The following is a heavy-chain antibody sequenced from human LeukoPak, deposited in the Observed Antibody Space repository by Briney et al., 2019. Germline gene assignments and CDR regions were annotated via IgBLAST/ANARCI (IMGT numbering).Heavy chain of an antibody. CDR3: ARGRWTAHIVGYYFDY. CDR2: INAGNGNT. J-gene: IGHJ4*02. D-gene: IGHD2-21*01. Sequence: GASVKVSCKASGYTFTSYAINWVRQAPGQRLEWMGWINAGNGNTKYSQEFQGRVTITRDTSANTAYMELSSLRSEDMAVYYCARGRWTAHIVGYYFDYWGQGTLVTVSS. CDR1: GYTFTSYA. V-gene: IGHV1-3*03.